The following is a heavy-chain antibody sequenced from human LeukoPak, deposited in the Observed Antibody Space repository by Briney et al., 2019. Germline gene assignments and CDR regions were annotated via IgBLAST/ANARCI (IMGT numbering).Heavy chain of an antibody. V-gene: IGHV3-30*02. Sequence: PGGSLRLSCAASGFTFSSYGMHWVRQAPGKGLEWVAFIRYDGSNKYYADSVKGRFTISRDNSKNTLYLQMNSLRAEDTAVYYCANEYYYGSGSFGGCFDYWGQGTLVTVSS. CDR3: ANEYYYGSGSFGGCFDY. J-gene: IGHJ4*02. CDR2: IRYDGSNK. D-gene: IGHD3-10*01. CDR1: GFTFSSYG.